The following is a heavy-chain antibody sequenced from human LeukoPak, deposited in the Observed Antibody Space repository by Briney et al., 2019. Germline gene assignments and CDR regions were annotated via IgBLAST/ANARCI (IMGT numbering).Heavy chain of an antibody. J-gene: IGHJ4*02. CDR1: GYTSTGYY. V-gene: IGHV1-2*02. CDR3: ARRYYDALTGYYPFDH. Sequence: GASVKVSCKASGYTSTGYYMYWVRQAPGQGLEWMGWINPNSVGTNYAQKFQSRVTMTKDTSISTVYMELSRLTSDDTAVFYCARRYYDALTGYYPFDHWGQGTLVTVSS. CDR2: INPNSVGT. D-gene: IGHD3-9*01.